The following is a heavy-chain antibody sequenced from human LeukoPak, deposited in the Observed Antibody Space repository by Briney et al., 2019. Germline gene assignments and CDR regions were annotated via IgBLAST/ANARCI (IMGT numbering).Heavy chain of an antibody. V-gene: IGHV3-9*01. CDR3: AKGTTWNYEYNWFDP. Sequence: PGRSLRLSCAASGFTFDDYAMHWVRQAPGKGLEWVSGISWNSGSIGYADSVKGRFTISRDNAKNSLYLQMNSLRAKDTALYYCAKGTTWNYEYNWFDPWGQGTLVTVSS. CDR1: GFTFDDYA. D-gene: IGHD1-7*01. J-gene: IGHJ5*02. CDR2: ISWNSGSI.